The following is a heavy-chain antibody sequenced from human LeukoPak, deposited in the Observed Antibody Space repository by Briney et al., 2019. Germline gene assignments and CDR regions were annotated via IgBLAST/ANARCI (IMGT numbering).Heavy chain of an antibody. V-gene: IGHV3-30*02. CDR2: IRYDGSNK. J-gene: IGHJ6*04. Sequence: GGSLRLSCAASGFTFSSYGMHWVRQAPGKGLEWVAFIRYDGSNKYYADPVKGRFTISRDNSKNTLYLQMNSLRAEDTAVYYCAKDTIFGVVIIGAMDVWGKGTTVTVSS. CDR1: GFTFSSYG. D-gene: IGHD3-3*01. CDR3: AKDTIFGVVIIGAMDV.